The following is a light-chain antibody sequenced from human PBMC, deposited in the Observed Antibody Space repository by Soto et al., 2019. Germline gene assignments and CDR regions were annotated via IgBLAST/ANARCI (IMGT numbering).Light chain of an antibody. V-gene: IGKV3D-20*02. Sequence: EVVLTQSPGTLSLSSGEIASLSCRAIQTVMNNYLGWYQQTPSQAPNLPIYYASTRATSIPARFGGIGSGTYSTLTISGLQSEDFAVYCCQQRSNWPITFGQGTKVDIK. CDR3: QQRSNWPIT. CDR1: QTVMNNY. CDR2: YAS. J-gene: IGKJ1*01.